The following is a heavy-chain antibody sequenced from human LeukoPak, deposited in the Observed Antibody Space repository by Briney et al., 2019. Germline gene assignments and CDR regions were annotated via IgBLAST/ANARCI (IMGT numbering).Heavy chain of an antibody. J-gene: IGHJ4*02. CDR1: GFAFGDHG. Sequence: PGGSLRLSCAASGFAFGDHGMSWVRLVPGKGLEWVSGINWSGKSTSYGDPVRGRFTISRDNAKNSLSLQMDSLRAEDTALYYCARAPITSPFYFDSWGQGTLVTVSS. CDR2: INWSGKST. CDR3: ARAPITSPFYFDS. D-gene: IGHD2-2*01. V-gene: IGHV3-20*04.